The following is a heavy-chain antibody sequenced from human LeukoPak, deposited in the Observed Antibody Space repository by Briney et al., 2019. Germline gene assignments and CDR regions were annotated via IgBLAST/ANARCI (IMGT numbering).Heavy chain of an antibody. Sequence: AASVKVSCKASGYTFTGYYMHWVRQAPGQGLEWMGWINPNSGGTNYAQKFQGRVTMTRDTSISTAYMELSRLRSDDTAVYYCARAGRYSSSSRGRKGLDYWGQGTLVTVSS. D-gene: IGHD6-6*01. CDR3: ARAGRYSSSSRGRKGLDY. J-gene: IGHJ4*02. CDR1: GYTFTGYY. CDR2: INPNSGGT. V-gene: IGHV1-2*02.